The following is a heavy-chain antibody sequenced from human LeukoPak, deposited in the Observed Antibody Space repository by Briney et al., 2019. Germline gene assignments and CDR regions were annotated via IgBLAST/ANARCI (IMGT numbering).Heavy chain of an antibody. Sequence: SETLSLTCAVYGGSFSGYYWSWIRQPPGKGLDWIGEINHSGSTNYNPSLKSRVTISVDTSKNQFSLKLSSVTAADTAVYYCASTRRAVAGPKSIDYWGQGTLVTVSS. D-gene: IGHD6-19*01. J-gene: IGHJ4*02. V-gene: IGHV4-34*01. CDR3: ASTRRAVAGPKSIDY. CDR1: GGSFSGYY. CDR2: INHSGST.